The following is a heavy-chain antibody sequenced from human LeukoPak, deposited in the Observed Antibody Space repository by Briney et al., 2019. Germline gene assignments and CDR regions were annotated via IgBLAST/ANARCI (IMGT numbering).Heavy chain of an antibody. J-gene: IGHJ6*03. D-gene: IGHD5-18*01. Sequence: SETLSLTCSVSGGPISSGSYYWSWIRQPAGKGLEWIGRIYTSGSTNYNPSLKSRVTISVDTSKNQFSLKLSSVTAADTAVYYCAGASWIQLSFYYMDVWGKGTTVTVSS. V-gene: IGHV4-61*02. CDR2: IYTSGST. CDR1: GGPISSGSYY. CDR3: AGASWIQLSFYYMDV.